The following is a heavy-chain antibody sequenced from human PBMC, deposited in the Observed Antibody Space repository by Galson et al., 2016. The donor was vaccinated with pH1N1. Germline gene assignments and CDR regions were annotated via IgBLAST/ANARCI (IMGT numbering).Heavy chain of an antibody. V-gene: IGHV3-53*01. CDR3: ARDRWGHSYGLAGMDV. Sequence: SLRLSCAASGFSVSHNYVSWVRQAPGKGLEWVSIIYTGGGTYYADSVKGRFTISRDNSKDTLYLQMNSLRAEDTAVYYCARDRWGHSYGLAGMDVWGQGTTVTVSS. CDR2: IYTGGGT. J-gene: IGHJ6*02. CDR1: GFSVSHNY. D-gene: IGHD5-18*01.